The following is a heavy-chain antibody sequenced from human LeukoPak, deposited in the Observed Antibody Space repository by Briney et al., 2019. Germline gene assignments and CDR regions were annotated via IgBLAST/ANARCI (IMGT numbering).Heavy chain of an antibody. CDR2: IYPGDSDV. V-gene: IGHV5-51*01. CDR1: GYSFPTYW. J-gene: IGHJ4*02. CDR3: ARWPGIKPYCFDY. Sequence: GESLKISCKASGYSFPTYWIGWVRQMPGKGLEWMGIIYPGDSDVRYSPSFQGQVIISADKSISTAYLQWSSLKASDTAIYYCARWPGIKPYCFDYWGQGALVTVSS. D-gene: IGHD1-26*01.